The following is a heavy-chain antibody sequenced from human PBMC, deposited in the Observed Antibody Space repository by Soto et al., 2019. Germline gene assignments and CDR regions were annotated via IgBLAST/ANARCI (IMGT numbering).Heavy chain of an antibody. V-gene: IGHV3-53*01. CDR3: ARYIRGPTVFYFDF. Sequence: GYLRLSCAASGFTVSSNYMTWVRQAPGKGLEWVSVITYNGDNTFYADSVKGRFTISRDNSKDTVYLQMNSLRAEDTAVYYCARYIRGPTVFYFDFWGPGVLVTVSS. CDR1: GFTVSSNY. CDR2: ITYNGDNT. J-gene: IGHJ4*02. D-gene: IGHD1-26*01.